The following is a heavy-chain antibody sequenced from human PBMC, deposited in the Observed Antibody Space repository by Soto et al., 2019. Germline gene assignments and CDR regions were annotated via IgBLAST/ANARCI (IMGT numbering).Heavy chain of an antibody. CDR2: MNPNSGNT. CDR1: GFSSTSYV. CDR3: ARAPFSAYGVDY. J-gene: IGHJ4*02. V-gene: IGHV1-8*01. Sequence: QVQLVQSGAEVKKPGASVKVSCKTPGFSSTSYVVTWVRQATGQGLEWMGWMNPNSGNTGFAQKFLGRVTLTRNISISTAYMELSSLRSEDTAVYYCARAPFSAYGVDYWGQGTLVTVSS. D-gene: IGHD5-12*01.